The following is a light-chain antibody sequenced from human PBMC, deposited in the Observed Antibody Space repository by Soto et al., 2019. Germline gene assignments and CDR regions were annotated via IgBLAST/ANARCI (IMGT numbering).Light chain of an antibody. V-gene: IGKV1-39*01. CDR3: QQSHSIPFT. CDR1: QNISCY. Sequence: DIPMTQSPSSLSASVGDRVTITCRPSQNISCYLNWYQEKPGKAPKLLIYAAYSFQNGVPSGFSVSRSGTDFTLESSRLQPEDYATYDRQQSHSIPFTFRPGNKVDFK. J-gene: IGKJ3*01. CDR2: AAY.